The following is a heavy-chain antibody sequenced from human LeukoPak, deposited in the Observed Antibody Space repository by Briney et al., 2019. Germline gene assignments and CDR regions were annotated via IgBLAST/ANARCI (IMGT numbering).Heavy chain of an antibody. CDR2: IYRGGNT. CDR1: GFTVSSNH. J-gene: IGHJ6*02. Sequence: GGSLRLSCAASGFTVSSNHMSWVRQAPGKGLEWVSVIYRGGNTDYADSVKGRFTISRDNSKNTVDVQMNSLRAEDTAVYYCARDISEGGMDVWGQGTTVTVSS. V-gene: IGHV3-53*01. CDR3: ARDISEGGMDV.